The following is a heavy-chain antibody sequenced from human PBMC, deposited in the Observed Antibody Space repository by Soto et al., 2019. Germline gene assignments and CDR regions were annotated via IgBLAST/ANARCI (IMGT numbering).Heavy chain of an antibody. CDR2: LNPGNGNT. CDR3: ARDQGIPYCGGDCYSDWYFVL. V-gene: IGHV1-3*01. J-gene: IGHJ2*01. CDR1: GYTFTNYA. D-gene: IGHD2-21*01. Sequence: QVQLVQSGAEVKEPGASVKVSCRASGYTFTNYAIHWVRQAPGQRLEWMGWLNPGNGNTKYPQKFQGRVTITRDTSASTAYMFLSSLRSEDTAVYYCARDQGIPYCGGDCYSDWYFVLWGRGTLVTVSS.